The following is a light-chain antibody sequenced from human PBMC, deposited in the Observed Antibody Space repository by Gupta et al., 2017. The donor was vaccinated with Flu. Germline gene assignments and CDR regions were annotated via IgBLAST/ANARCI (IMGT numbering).Light chain of an antibody. J-gene: IGLJ3*02. Sequence: SYELTQPPSVSVSPGQTARITCSVDALPKQYAYWYQQKPGQAPVLVIYKYNERPAGIPERFSGSSSGTTFTLTISGVQAEDEADYYCQSADGSGAYWVFGGGTKLTV. CDR2: KYN. V-gene: IGLV3-25*02. CDR3: QSADGSGAYWV. CDR1: ALPKQY.